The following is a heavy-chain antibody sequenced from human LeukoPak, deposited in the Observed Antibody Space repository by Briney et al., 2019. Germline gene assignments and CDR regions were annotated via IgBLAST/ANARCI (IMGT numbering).Heavy chain of an antibody. Sequence: ASVKVSCKASGYTFTSYAMHWVRQAPGQRLEWMGWINAGTGNTKYSQKFQGRVTITRDTSASTAYMELSSLRSEDTAVYYCARETSSWAGDYFDYWGQGTLVTVSS. CDR2: INAGTGNT. D-gene: IGHD6-13*01. CDR3: ARETSSWAGDYFDY. J-gene: IGHJ4*02. CDR1: GYTFTSYA. V-gene: IGHV1-3*01.